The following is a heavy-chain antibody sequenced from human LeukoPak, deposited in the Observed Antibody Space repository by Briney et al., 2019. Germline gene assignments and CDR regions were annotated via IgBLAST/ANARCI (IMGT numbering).Heavy chain of an antibody. Sequence: LGGSLRLSCAASGFTFSSYNMNWVRQAPGKGLEWVSSITSSSIYTFYADSVKGRFTISRDNAKNSLYLQMNSLRAEDTAIYYCARDPYNGNYGDSYYYYMDVWGKGTTVTISS. D-gene: IGHD1-26*01. J-gene: IGHJ6*03. CDR2: ITSSSIYT. CDR3: ARDPYNGNYGDSYYYYMDV. CDR1: GFTFSSYN. V-gene: IGHV3-21*01.